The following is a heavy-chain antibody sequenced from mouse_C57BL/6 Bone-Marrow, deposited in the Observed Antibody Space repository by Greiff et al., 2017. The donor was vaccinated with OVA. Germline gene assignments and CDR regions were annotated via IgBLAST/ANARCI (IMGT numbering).Heavy chain of an antibody. CDR2: ISSGSSTI. J-gene: IGHJ1*03. Sequence: EVKLVESGGGLVKPGGSLKLSCEASGFTFSDYGMHWVRQAPEKGLEWVAYISSGSSTIYYADTVKGRFTISRDNAKNTLFLQMTSLRSEDTAMYYCARENGYYWYFDVWGTGTTVTVSS. CDR1: GFTFSDYG. V-gene: IGHV5-17*01. CDR3: ARENGYYWYFDV. D-gene: IGHD2-2*01.